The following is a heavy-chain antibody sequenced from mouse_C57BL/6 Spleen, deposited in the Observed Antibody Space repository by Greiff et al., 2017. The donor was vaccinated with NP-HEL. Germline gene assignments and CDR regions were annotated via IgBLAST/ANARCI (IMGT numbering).Heavy chain of an antibody. D-gene: IGHD1-1*01. J-gene: IGHJ4*01. Sequence: VQLQQPGAELVRPGSSVKLSCKASGYTFTSYWMHWVKQRPIQGLEWIGNIDPSDSETHYNQKFKDKATLTVDKSSSTAYMQLSSLTSEDSAVYYCGIYYYGSSYVDYWGQGTSVTVSS. CDR1: GYTFTSYW. CDR3: GIYYYGSSYVDY. V-gene: IGHV1-52*01. CDR2: IDPSDSET.